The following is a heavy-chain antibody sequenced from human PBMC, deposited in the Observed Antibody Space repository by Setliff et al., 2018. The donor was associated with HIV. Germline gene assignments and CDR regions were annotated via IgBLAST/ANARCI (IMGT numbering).Heavy chain of an antibody. CDR1: GGTFSSYA. J-gene: IGHJ5*02. Sequence: ASVKVSCKASGGTFSSYAISWVRQAPGQGLEWMGGIIPIFGTANYAQKFQGRVTITADESTSTAYMELSSLRSEDTAVYYCARGRVIAAAGRGWFDPWGQGTLVTVSS. CDR2: IIPIFGTA. CDR3: ARGRVIAAAGRGWFDP. V-gene: IGHV1-69*13. D-gene: IGHD6-13*01.